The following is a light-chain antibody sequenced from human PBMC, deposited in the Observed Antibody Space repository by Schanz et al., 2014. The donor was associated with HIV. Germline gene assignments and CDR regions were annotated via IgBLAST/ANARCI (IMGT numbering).Light chain of an antibody. CDR3: QQSYSTPQA. CDR1: QGIGNE. V-gene: IGKV1-39*01. J-gene: IGKJ4*01. Sequence: DIQMTQSPSSLSASVGDTVTITCRASQGIGNELGWYQQKPGKAPKRLIYAASFLQSEVPSRFIGSGSGTDFTLTISSLQPEDFATYYCQQSYSTPQAFGGGTKVEIK. CDR2: AAS.